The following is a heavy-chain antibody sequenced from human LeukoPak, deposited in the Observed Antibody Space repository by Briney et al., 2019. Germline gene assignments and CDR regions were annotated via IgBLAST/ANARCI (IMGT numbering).Heavy chain of an antibody. CDR2: ISSYNGHT. D-gene: IGHD3-22*01. Sequence: ASVKVSCKTSGYSFTSYYIHWVRQAPGQGLEWMGWISSYNGHTNYAQKLQGRVTMTTETSTSTAYMELRSLRSDDTAVYYCARDPDYYDTSGNVFDYWGQGTLVTVFS. CDR1: GYSFTSYY. CDR3: ARDPDYYDTSGNVFDY. V-gene: IGHV1-18*04. J-gene: IGHJ4*02.